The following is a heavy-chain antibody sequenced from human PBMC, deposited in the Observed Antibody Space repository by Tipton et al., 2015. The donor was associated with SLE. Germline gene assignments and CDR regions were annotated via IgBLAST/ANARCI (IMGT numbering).Heavy chain of an antibody. CDR1: GYSISSGYY. Sequence: TLSLTCAVSGYSISSGYYWGWIRQPPGKGLEWIGSIYHSGSTYYNPSLKSRVTISVDRSKNQFSLKLSSVTAADTAVYYCARARIAAAGGVYYYYMDVWGKGTTVTVSS. J-gene: IGHJ6*03. D-gene: IGHD6-13*01. CDR2: IYHSGST. CDR3: ARARIAAAGGVYYYYMDV. V-gene: IGHV4-38-2*01.